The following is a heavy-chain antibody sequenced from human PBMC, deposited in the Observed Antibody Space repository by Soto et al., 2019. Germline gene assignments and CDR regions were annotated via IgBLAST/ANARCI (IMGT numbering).Heavy chain of an antibody. CDR3: ARGRFGEGFMDV. Sequence: PSETLSLTCAVYGGSFSENYWSWIRQPPGKGLEWIGEINHSGSTNYNPSLKSRVTISVDTSKNQLSLKLSSVTAADTAVYYCARGRFGEGFMDVWGKGTTVTVSS. J-gene: IGHJ6*03. V-gene: IGHV4-34*01. CDR1: GGSFSENY. D-gene: IGHD3-10*01. CDR2: INHSGST.